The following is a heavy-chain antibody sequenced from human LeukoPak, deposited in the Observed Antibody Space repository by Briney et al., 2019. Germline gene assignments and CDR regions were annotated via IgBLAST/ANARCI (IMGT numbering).Heavy chain of an antibody. D-gene: IGHD2-2*01. CDR3: ARNPKVVPAAIDY. CDR1: GGSISSGGYS. J-gene: IGHJ4*02. Sequence: SETLSLTCAVSGGSISSGGYSWSWIRQPPGKGLEWIGYIYHSGSTYYNPSLKSRVTISVDRSKNQFSLKLSSVTAADTAVYYCARNPKVVPAAIDYWGQGTLVTVSS. V-gene: IGHV4-30-2*01. CDR2: IYHSGST.